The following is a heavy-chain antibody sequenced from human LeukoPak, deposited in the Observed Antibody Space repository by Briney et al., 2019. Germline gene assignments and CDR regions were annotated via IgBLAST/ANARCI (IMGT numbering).Heavy chain of an antibody. CDR1: GYTFTSYY. CDR3: AREPPLCGGDCYDFDY. CDR2: INPSGGST. V-gene: IGHV1-46*01. D-gene: IGHD2-21*02. J-gene: IGHJ4*02. Sequence: ASVKVSCKASGYTFTSYYMHWVRQAPGQGLEWMGIINPSGGSTSYAQKFQGRVTMTRDTSTSTVYMELGSLRSEDTAVYYCAREPPLCGGDCYDFDYWGQGTLVTVSS.